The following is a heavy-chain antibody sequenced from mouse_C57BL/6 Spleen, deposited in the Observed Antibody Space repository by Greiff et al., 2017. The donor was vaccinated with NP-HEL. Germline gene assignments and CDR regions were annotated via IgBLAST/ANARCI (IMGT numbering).Heavy chain of an antibody. V-gene: IGHV14-4*01. J-gene: IGHJ2*01. Sequence: EVQLQQSGAELVRPGASVKLSCTASGFNIKDDYMHWVKQRPEQGLEWIGWIDPENGDTEYASKFQGKATITADTSSNTASLQLSSLTSEDTAVYYCTTSLTGTYYFDYWGQGTTLTVSS. CDR2: IDPENGDT. CDR1: GFNIKDDY. CDR3: TTSLTGTYYFDY. D-gene: IGHD4-1*01.